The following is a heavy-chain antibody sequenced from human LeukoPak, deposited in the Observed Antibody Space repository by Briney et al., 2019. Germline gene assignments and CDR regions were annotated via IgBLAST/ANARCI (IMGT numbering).Heavy chain of an antibody. V-gene: IGHV5-51*01. CDR1: GYSFTNYW. CDR3: ARKPDRTGGS. CDR2: IFPGDSDT. Sequence: GESLKISCQGSGYSFTNYWIAWVRQMPGKGLEWMGIIFPGDSDTRYSPSFQGQVTISADKSSSTAYPQWSSLKASDTAMYYCARKPDRTGGSWGQGTLVTVSS. D-gene: IGHD2-15*01. J-gene: IGHJ4*02.